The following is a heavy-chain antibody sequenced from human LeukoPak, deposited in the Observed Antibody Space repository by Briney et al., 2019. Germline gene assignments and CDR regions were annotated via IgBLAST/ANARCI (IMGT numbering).Heavy chain of an antibody. CDR3: ARGTYYDSSGYYYGEGDY. Sequence: ASVKVSCKASGYTFTGYFIHWVRQAPGQGLEWMGWINPNSGGTNYAQKFQGRVTMTRNTSISTAYMELSSLRSEDTAVYYCARGTYYDSSGYYYGEGDYWGQGTLVTVSS. J-gene: IGHJ4*02. CDR2: INPNSGGT. CDR1: GYTFTGYF. D-gene: IGHD3-22*01. V-gene: IGHV1-2*02.